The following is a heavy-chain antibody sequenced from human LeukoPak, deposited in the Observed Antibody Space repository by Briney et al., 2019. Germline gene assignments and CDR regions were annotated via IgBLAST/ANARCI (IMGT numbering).Heavy chain of an antibody. J-gene: IGHJ4*02. CDR2: ISAYNGNT. V-gene: IGHV1-18*01. CDR1: GYTFTSYD. Sequence: ASVKVSCKASGYTFTSYDINWVRQAPGQGLEWMGWISAYNGNTNYAQKLQGRVTMTTDTSTSTAYMELRSLRSDDTAVYYCARGEGGSGTYYNFDYWGQGTLVTVSS. CDR3: ARGEGGSGTYYNFDY. D-gene: IGHD3-10*01.